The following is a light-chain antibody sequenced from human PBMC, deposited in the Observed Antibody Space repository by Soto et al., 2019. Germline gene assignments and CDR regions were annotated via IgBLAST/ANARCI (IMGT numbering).Light chain of an antibody. Sequence: DIQMTQSQSSLSASVGDRVTITCRASQSISSYLNWYQQKPGQAPKLLIYAASSLQSGVPSRFSGSGSATDFTLTISSLQPEDFATYYCQQSYSTPPSTFGQGTKLEIK. CDR2: AAS. CDR3: QQSYSTPPST. J-gene: IGKJ2*01. CDR1: QSISSY. V-gene: IGKV1-39*01.